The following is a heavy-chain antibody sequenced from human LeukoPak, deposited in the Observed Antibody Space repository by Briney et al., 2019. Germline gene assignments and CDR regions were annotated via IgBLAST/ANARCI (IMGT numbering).Heavy chain of an antibody. J-gene: IGHJ4*02. CDR1: GFIFSNYG. CDR2: IRSDGSGK. V-gene: IGHV3-30*02. CDR3: AREIREARFDY. Sequence: GGSLRLSCEASGFIFSNYGMHWVRQAPGKGLEWVAFIRSDGSGKYFADSVKGRFTMSRDNSKNTLYLQMNSLRAEDTAVYYCAREIREARFDYWGQGTLVTVSS.